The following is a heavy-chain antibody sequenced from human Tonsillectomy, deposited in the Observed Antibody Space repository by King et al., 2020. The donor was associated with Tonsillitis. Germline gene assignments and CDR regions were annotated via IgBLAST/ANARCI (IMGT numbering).Heavy chain of an antibody. J-gene: IGHJ5*02. Sequence: QLVQSGAEVKKPGASVKVSCKASGYTFTSYYMQWVRKAPGQGLEWMGIINPSDGSTNYAQKFQGRVTMTRDTSTSTVYMELSSLRSEDTAVYYCARGSEGYSSSWSYWFDPWGQGTLVTVSS. D-gene: IGHD6-13*01. CDR1: GYTFTSYY. V-gene: IGHV1-46*03. CDR3: ARGSEGYSSSWSYWFDP. CDR2: INPSDGST.